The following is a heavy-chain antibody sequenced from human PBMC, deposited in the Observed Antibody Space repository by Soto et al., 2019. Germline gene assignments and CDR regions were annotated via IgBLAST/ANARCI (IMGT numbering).Heavy chain of an antibody. CDR3: ARERPSAHRGAFDI. V-gene: IGHV1-69*01. CDR2: LIPIFGTA. D-gene: IGHD3-10*01. Sequence: QGQLVQSGAEVKKPGSSVKVSCKASGGTFSRYAISWVRQAPGQGLEWMGGLIPIFGTANYAQKFQGRVTITADESTSTAYMELSSLRSEATAVYYCARERPSAHRGAFDIWGQGTMVTVSS. CDR1: GGTFSRYA. J-gene: IGHJ3*02.